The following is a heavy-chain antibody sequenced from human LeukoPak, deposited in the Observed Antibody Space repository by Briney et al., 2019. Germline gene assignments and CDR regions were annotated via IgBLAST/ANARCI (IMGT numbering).Heavy chain of an antibody. V-gene: IGHV5-51*01. CDR1: GYRFTSYW. Sequence: GASLKISCKGSGYRFTSYWIGWVRQMPGKGLEWMGIIYPGDSDTRYSPSFQGQVTISADKSISTAYLQWSSLKASDTAMYYCARHPSNWGWSAFDIWGQGTMVTVSS. CDR2: IYPGDSDT. CDR3: ARHPSNWGWSAFDI. J-gene: IGHJ3*02. D-gene: IGHD7-27*01.